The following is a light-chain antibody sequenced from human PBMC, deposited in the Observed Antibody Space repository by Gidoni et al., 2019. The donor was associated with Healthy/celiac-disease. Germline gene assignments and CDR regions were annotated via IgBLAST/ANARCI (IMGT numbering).Light chain of an antibody. J-gene: IGKJ4*01. Sequence: DVVMTQSPLSLPVTLGQPASISCRSSQSLVYSDGNTYLNWFQQRPGQSPRRLIYKVSNRDSGVPDRFSGSVSGTDFTLKISRVEAEDVGVYYCMQGTHWPPGLTFGGGTKVEIK. V-gene: IGKV2-30*01. CDR3: MQGTHWPPGLT. CDR1: QSLVYSDGNTY. CDR2: KVS.